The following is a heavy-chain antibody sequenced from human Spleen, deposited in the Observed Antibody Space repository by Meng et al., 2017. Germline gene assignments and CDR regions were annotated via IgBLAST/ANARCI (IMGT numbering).Heavy chain of an antibody. D-gene: IGHD6-19*01. V-gene: IGHV1-2*02. J-gene: IGHJ5*02. CDR1: GYTFTGYS. Sequence: ASVKVSCKTSGYTFTGYSMHWARQAPGQGLEWMGWINPNSGGTNYAQKFQGRVTMTRDTSITTAYMELSRLRSDDTAVYYCAREGAVAASSGAWGQGTLVTVSS. CDR2: INPNSGGT. CDR3: AREGAVAASSGA.